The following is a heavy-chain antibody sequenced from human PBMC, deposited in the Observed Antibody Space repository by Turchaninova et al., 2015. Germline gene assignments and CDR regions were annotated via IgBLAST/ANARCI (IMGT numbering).Heavy chain of an antibody. CDR3: CRSRLCSGCSCFDAFDI. CDR1: GGTFSRYA. Sequence: QVQLVQSGAEVKKPGSSVKVSCKASGGTFSRYAINWVRKAPGQGLEWMGGRIPSFGKANYDQNFQGRGTITADESTITAYMGLSSLRSEDTAVYYGCRSRLCSGCSCFDAFDIWGQGTMVTVSS. D-gene: IGHD2-15*01. J-gene: IGHJ3*02. V-gene: IGHV1-69*01. CDR2: RIPSFGKA.